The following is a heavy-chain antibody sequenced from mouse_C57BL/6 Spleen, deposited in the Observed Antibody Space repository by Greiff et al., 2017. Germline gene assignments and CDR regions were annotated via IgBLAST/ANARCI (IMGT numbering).Heavy chain of an antibody. D-gene: IGHD3-1*01. V-gene: IGHV1-19*01. CDR2: INPYNGGT. Sequence: EVKLQESGPVLVKPGASVKMSCKASGYTFTDYYMNWVKQSHGKSLEWIGVINPYNGGTSYNQKFKGKATLTVDQSSSTAYMELNSRTSEDSAVYYCAISGRQPDYWGQGTTLTVSS. CDR1: GYTFTDYY. CDR3: AISGRQPDY. J-gene: IGHJ2*01.